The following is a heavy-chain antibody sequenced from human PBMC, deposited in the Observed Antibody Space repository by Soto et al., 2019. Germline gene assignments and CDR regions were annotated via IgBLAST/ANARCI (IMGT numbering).Heavy chain of an antibody. CDR3: AKYSLAAAAAANKDFEL. Sequence: EVQLLESGGGLVQPGGSLRVSCAASGFTFSSYAMSWGRQAPGKGLEWVSSISGSGDKTYYADSVKGRFTISRDNSKNTLYLQMSSLRAEDTAVYYCAKYSLAAAAAANKDFELWGQGTMVTVSS. D-gene: IGHD6-13*01. V-gene: IGHV3-23*01. CDR1: GFTFSSYA. J-gene: IGHJ3*01. CDR2: ISGSGDKT.